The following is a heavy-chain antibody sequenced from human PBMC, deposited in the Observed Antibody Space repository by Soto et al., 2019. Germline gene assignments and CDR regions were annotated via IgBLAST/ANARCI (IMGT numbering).Heavy chain of an antibody. CDR3: AYSSGWYRHDV. CDR2: LLHSGTT. V-gene: IGHV4-4*02. CDR1: GDSISSPKW. Sequence: QVQLQESGPGLVKPSGTLSLTCAVSGDSISSPKWWTWLRQPPGKGLEWIGDLLHSGTTNNNPSLKSRVTLSVDKPQHQFSLTLTSVTAADTAIYYCAYSSGWYRHDVWGQGTSVTVSS. J-gene: IGHJ3*01. D-gene: IGHD6-19*01.